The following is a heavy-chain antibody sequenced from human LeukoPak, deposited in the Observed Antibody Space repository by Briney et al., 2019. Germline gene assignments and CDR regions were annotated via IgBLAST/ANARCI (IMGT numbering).Heavy chain of an antibody. D-gene: IGHD2-2*01. CDR3: AKGIVVVPAALGYYMDV. V-gene: IGHV3-23*01. CDR2: VSGSAGST. Sequence: GGSLRLSCAASGFTFNKYAMYWVRQPPGSGLGWVSTVSGSAGSTYYADSVRGRFTISRDNSKNTLYLQMNSLRAEDTAIYYCAKGIVVVPAALGYYMDVWGKGTTVTVSS. CDR1: GFTFNKYA. J-gene: IGHJ6*03.